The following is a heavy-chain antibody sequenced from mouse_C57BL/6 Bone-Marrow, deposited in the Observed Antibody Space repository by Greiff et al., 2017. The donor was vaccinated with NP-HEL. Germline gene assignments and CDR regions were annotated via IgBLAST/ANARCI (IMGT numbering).Heavy chain of an antibody. D-gene: IGHD2-1*01. CDR3: ARGGGNPAWFAY. J-gene: IGHJ3*01. V-gene: IGHV1-55*01. CDR2: IYPGSGST. CDR1: GYTFTSYW. Sequence: VQLQQPGAELVKPGASVKMSCKASGYTFTSYWITWVKQRPGQGLEWIGDIYPGSGSTNYNEKFKSKATLTVDTSSSTAYMQLSSLTSEDSAVYYCARGGGNPAWFAYWGQGTLVTVSA.